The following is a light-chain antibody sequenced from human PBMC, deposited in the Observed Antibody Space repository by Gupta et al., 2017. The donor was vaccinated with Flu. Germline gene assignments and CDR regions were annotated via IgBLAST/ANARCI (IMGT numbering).Light chain of an antibody. J-gene: IGLJ3*02. CDR1: SSDVGGYNY. CDR2: EVT. CDR3: SSYGGSSNFEV. Sequence: QSALTQPPSAPGPPGQTVTISCTGSSSDVGGYNYVSWYQQHPGKAPKLLIYEVTRRPSGVPDRFSGSKSGNTASLTVSGLQAEDGADYYCSSYGGSSNFEVFGGGTKLTVV. V-gene: IGLV2-8*01.